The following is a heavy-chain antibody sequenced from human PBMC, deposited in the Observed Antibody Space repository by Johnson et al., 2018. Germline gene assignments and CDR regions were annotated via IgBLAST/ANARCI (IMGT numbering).Heavy chain of an antibody. J-gene: IGHJ6*03. D-gene: IGHD1-14*01. CDR2: VSFDGSDE. V-gene: IGHV3-30-3*01. Sequence: QVRLVESGGGVVQPGRSLRVSCAASGFTFSSYFMHWVRQAPGKGLEWVAVVSFDGSDEYYADSVKGRFTISRDNSKNTLDLQMISLRDEDTAVYYCARDPESVSDYSYMDVWGKGTTVTVSS. CDR1: GFTFSSYF. CDR3: ARDPESVSDYSYMDV.